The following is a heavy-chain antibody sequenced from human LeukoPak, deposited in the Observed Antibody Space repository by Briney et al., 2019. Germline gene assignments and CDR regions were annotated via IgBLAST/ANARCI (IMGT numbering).Heavy chain of an antibody. CDR1: DGSISSYY. CDR2: IYYSGST. V-gene: IGHV4-59*08. Sequence: SETLSLTCTVSDGSISSYYWSWIRQPPGKGLEWIGYIYYSGSTNYNPSLKSRVTISVDTSKNQFSLKLNSVTAADTAVYYCARQKYYYDSSGEVNWFDPWGQGTLVTVSS. J-gene: IGHJ5*02. D-gene: IGHD3-22*01. CDR3: ARQKYYYDSSGEVNWFDP.